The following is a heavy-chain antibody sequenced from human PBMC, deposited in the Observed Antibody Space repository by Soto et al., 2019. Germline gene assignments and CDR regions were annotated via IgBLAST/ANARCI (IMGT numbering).Heavy chain of an antibody. D-gene: IGHD3-10*01. J-gene: IGHJ6*02. CDR3: AKDFGYYYGSGSSYYYYYYGMDV. Sequence: RGSLRLSCAASGFTFSSYAMSWVRQAPGKGLEWVSAISGSGGSTYYADSVKGRFTISRDNSKNTLYLQMNSLRAEDTAVYYCAKDFGYYYGSGSSYYYYYYGMDVWGQGTTVTVSS. CDR2: ISGSGGST. V-gene: IGHV3-23*01. CDR1: GFTFSSYA.